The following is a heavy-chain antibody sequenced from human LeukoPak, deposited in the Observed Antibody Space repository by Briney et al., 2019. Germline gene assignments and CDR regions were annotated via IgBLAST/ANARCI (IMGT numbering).Heavy chain of an antibody. V-gene: IGHV3-9*01. Sequence: PGRSLRLSCAASGFTFDDYAMHWVRQAPGKGLEWVSGISWNSGSIGYADSVKGRFTISRDNAKNSLYLQMNSLRAEDTALYYCAKDVDTVMDWANDAFDVWGQGTMVIVSS. CDR1: GFTFDDYA. J-gene: IGHJ3*01. D-gene: IGHD5-18*01. CDR3: AKDVDTVMDWANDAFDV. CDR2: ISWNSGSI.